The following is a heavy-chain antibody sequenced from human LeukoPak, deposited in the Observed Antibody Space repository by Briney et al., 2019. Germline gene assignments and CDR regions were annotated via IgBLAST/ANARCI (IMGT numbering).Heavy chain of an antibody. CDR1: GYTFTSYG. Sequence: ASVKDSCKASGYTFTSYGISWVRQAPGQGLEWMGWISAYNGNTNYAQKLQGRVTMTTDTSTSTAYMELRSLRSDDTAVYYCARVDCGGTSCKVLPEYWGQGTLVTVSS. V-gene: IGHV1-18*01. CDR3: ARVDCGGTSCKVLPEY. J-gene: IGHJ4*02. D-gene: IGHD2-2*01. CDR2: ISAYNGNT.